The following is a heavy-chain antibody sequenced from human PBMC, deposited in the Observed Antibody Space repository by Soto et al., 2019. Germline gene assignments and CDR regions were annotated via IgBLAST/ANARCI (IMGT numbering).Heavy chain of an antibody. CDR2: ISGSGGSS. CDR1: GFTFTKFA. V-gene: IGHV3-23*01. CDR3: AKRGYSYGSAMDG. D-gene: IGHD5-18*01. Sequence: GALSVSCVDSGFTFTKFAVSWVRQAPGKGLEWVSGISGSGGSSYYADSVKGRFTIPRDNSNSTLFLQMNSLRAEDTAVYYWAKRGYSYGSAMDGWGQGTTVTVSS. J-gene: IGHJ6*02.